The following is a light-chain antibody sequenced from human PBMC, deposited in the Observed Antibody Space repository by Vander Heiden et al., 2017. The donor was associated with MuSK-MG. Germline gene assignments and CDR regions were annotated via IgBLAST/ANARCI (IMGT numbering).Light chain of an antibody. V-gene: IGKV4-1*01. J-gene: IGKJ1*01. Sequence: IVMTQSPDSLAVSLGERATINCKSSQSVLYSSNNKNYLAWYQQKPGQPPKLLIYWASTRESGVPDRFSGSGSGTDFTLTISSLQAEDVAVYYCQQWAFGQGTKVEIK. CDR1: QSVLYSSNNKNY. CDR2: WAS. CDR3: QQWA.